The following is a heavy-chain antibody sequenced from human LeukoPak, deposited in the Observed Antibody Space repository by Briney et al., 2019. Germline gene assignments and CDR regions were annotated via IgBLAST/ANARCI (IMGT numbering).Heavy chain of an antibody. CDR3: ARDLGAYSGSYPDAFDI. Sequence: GGSLRLSCVVSGFTVSSSYMSWVRQAPGKGPEWDSIIYSGVGTYYADSVKGRFTISRHNSKNTLYLQMNSLRAEDTAVYYCARDLGAYSGSYPDAFDIWGQGTMVTVSS. J-gene: IGHJ3*02. CDR1: GFTVSSSY. D-gene: IGHD1-26*01. CDR2: IYSGVGT. V-gene: IGHV3-53*04.